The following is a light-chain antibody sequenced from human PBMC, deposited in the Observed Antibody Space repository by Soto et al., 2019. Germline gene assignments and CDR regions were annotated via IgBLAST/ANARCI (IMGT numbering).Light chain of an antibody. CDR1: QSVSSK. V-gene: IGKV3-15*01. CDR2: GAS. CDR3: QQYNSWLWT. Sequence: EIVTTQSPATLSVSPLQGPTLSCRASQSVSSKLAWYQQKPGQAPRLLIYGASTRATGIPARFSGSGSGTEFTLIISSLQSEDSAVYYCQQYNSWLWTFGQGTKVDIK. J-gene: IGKJ1*01.